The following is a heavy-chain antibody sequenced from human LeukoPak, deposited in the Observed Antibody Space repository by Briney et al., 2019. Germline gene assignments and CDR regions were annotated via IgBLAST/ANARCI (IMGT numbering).Heavy chain of an antibody. CDR1: GFTFSSYW. CDR3: ARVPITLAGTKDAKYFQH. V-gene: IGHV3-74*01. Sequence: PGGSLRLSCAASGFTFSSYWMHWVRQGPGKGLVWVSCINSDGSSTNYADSVKGRFTISRDNAKNTLYLQMNSLRAEDTAVYYCARVPITLAGTKDAKYFQHWGQGTLVTVSS. D-gene: IGHD6-19*01. CDR2: INSDGSST. J-gene: IGHJ1*01.